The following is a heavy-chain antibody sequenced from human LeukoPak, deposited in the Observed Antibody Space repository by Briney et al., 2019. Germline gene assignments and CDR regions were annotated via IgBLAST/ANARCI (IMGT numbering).Heavy chain of an antibody. CDR2: INPNSGGT. CDR1: GYTFTGYY. J-gene: IGHJ4*02. V-gene: IGHV1-2*02. CDR3: ARARATTVTTSVGY. Sequence: ASVKVSCKASGYTFTGYYMHWVRPAPGQGLEWMGWINPNSGGTNYAQKFQGRVTMTRDTSISTAYMELSRLRSDDTAVYYCARARATTVTTSVGYWGQGTLVTVSS. D-gene: IGHD4-17*01.